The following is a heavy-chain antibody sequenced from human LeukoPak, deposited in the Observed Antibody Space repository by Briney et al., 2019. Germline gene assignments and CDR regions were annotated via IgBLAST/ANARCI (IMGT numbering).Heavy chain of an antibody. V-gene: IGHV4-59*02. CDR2: IYYSGTT. J-gene: IGHJ4*02. CDR3: ARGRFTGVVPYDY. Sequence: SETLSLTCTVSGDSVSSYYWNWIRQPPGKGLEYIGYIYYSGTTNYNPSLKSRVTISVDTSKNQCSLRLSSVTAADTAVYYCARGRFTGVVPYDYWGQGTLVTVSS. D-gene: IGHD5-18*01. CDR1: GDSVSSYY.